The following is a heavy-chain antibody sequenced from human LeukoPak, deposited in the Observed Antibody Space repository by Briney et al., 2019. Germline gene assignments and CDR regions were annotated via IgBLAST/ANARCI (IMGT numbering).Heavy chain of an antibody. J-gene: IGHJ2*01. V-gene: IGHV4-31*03. D-gene: IGHD3-22*01. CDR1: GGSISSGASD. CDR3: ARAARQGFTMIVVPFFYFDL. CDR2: INHSGST. Sequence: SSETLSLTCTVSGGSISSGASDWGWIRQHPKRGLEWVGYINHSGSTYYNPSLGSRVTMSVDTSKNQFSLKPSSVTAADSAVYYCARAARQGFTMIVVPFFYFDLWGRGTLVTVSS.